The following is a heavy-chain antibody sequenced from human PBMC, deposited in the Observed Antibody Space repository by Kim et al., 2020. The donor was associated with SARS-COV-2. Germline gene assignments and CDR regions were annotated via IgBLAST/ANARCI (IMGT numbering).Heavy chain of an antibody. Sequence: GGSLRLSCAASGFTFSSYAMSWVRQAPGKGLEWVSAISGSGGSTYYADSVKGRFTISRDNSKNTLYLQMNSLRAEDTAVYYCAKDGRGIAARWGAFDIWGQGTMVTVSS. CDR2: ISGSGGST. J-gene: IGHJ3*02. CDR3: AKDGRGIAARWGAFDI. V-gene: IGHV3-23*01. CDR1: GFTFSSYA. D-gene: IGHD6-6*01.